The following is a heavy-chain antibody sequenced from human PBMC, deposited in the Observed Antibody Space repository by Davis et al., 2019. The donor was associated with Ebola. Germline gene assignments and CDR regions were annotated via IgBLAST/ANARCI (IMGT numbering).Heavy chain of an antibody. J-gene: IGHJ4*02. Sequence: AASVKVSCKASGYTFTSYGITWVRQAPGQGLDWMGWINPHNGNTTYAQNVQGRVTMTTDTSTSTAYMEVGILRSDDTAVYYCARAQFPTTSDHWGQGTLVTVSS. CDR2: INPHNGNT. CDR3: ARAQFPTTSDH. CDR1: GYTFTSYG. V-gene: IGHV1-18*04. D-gene: IGHD1-1*01.